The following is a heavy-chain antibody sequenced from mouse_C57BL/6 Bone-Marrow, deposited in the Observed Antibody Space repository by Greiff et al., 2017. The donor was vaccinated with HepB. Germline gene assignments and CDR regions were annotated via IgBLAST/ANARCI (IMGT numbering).Heavy chain of an antibody. CDR3: AITGIWYFDV. CDR2: ISSGSSTI. CDR1: GFTFSDYG. J-gene: IGHJ1*03. D-gene: IGHD4-1*01. Sequence: EVMLVESGGGLVKPGGSLKLSCAASGFTFSDYGMHWVRQAPEKGLEWVAYISSGSSTIYYADTVKGRFTISRDNAKNTLFLQMTSLRSEDTAMYYCAITGIWYFDVWGTGTTVTVSS. V-gene: IGHV5-17*01.